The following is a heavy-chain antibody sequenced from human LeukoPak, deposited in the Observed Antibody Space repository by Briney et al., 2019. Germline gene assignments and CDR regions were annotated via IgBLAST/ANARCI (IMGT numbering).Heavy chain of an antibody. Sequence: SSETLSLTCTVSGGSISSSSYYWGWIRQPPGKGLEWIGNIYYNGSTYYNPSLKSRVTISVDTSKNQCSLKLSSVTAADTAVYYCARLSGPLGFCSGGACYSDWYFDLWGRGILVSVPS. CDR1: GGSISSSSYY. CDR2: IYYNGST. V-gene: IGHV4-39*01. CDR3: ARLSGPLGFCSGGACYSDWYFDL. J-gene: IGHJ2*01. D-gene: IGHD2-15*01.